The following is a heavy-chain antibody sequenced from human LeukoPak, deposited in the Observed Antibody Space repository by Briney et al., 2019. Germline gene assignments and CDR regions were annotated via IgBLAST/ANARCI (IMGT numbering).Heavy chain of an antibody. Sequence: SETLSLTCTVSGGSISSSSYYWGWIRQPPGKGLEWIGSIYYSGSTYYNPSLKSRVTISVDTSKNQFSLKLSSVTAADTAVYYSARAPLVGATFWDYWGQGTLVTVSS. D-gene: IGHD1-26*01. V-gene: IGHV4-39*07. J-gene: IGHJ4*02. CDR1: GGSISSSSYY. CDR3: ARAPLVGATFWDY. CDR2: IYYSGST.